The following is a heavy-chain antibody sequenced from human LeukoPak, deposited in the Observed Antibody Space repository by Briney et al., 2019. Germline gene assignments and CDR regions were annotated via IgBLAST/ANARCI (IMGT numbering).Heavy chain of an antibody. J-gene: IGHJ4*02. CDR1: GYTFTSYY. CDR3: ARAFTMVRGVTLTYFDY. Sequence: GASVKVSCKASGYTFTSYYMHWVRQAPGQGLEWMGIINPSGGSTSYAQKFQGRVTMTRDMSTSTVYMELSSLRSEDTAVYYCARAFTMVRGVTLTYFDYWGQGTPVTVSS. CDR2: INPSGGST. D-gene: IGHD3-10*01. V-gene: IGHV1-46*01.